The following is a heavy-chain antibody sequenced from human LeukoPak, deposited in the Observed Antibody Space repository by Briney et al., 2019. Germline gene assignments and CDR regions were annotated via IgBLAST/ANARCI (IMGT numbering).Heavy chain of an antibody. V-gene: IGHV3-49*04. CDR2: IRSKAYGGTT. D-gene: IGHD3-9*01. J-gene: IGHJ4*02. CDR1: GFTFGDYA. CDR3: TRAREGYDILTGYFL. Sequence: GRSLRLSCTASGFTFGDYAMSWVRQAPGKGLKWVGFIRSKAYGGTTEYAASVKGRFTISRDDSKSIAYLQMNSLKTEDTAVYYCTRAREGYDILTGYFLWGQGTLVTVSS.